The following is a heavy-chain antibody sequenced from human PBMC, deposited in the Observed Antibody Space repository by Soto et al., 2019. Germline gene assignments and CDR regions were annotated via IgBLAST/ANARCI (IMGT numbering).Heavy chain of an antibody. D-gene: IGHD6-19*01. V-gene: IGHV1-69*13. CDR2: IIPIFGTA. CDR3: ARENSSGRLRWFDP. CDR1: GGTFSSYA. J-gene: IGHJ5*02. Sequence: GASVKVSCKASGGTFSSYAISWVRQAPGQGLEWMGGIIPIFGTANYAQKFQGRVTITADESTSTAYMELSSLRSEDTAVYYCARENSSGRLRWFDPWGQGTLVTVSS.